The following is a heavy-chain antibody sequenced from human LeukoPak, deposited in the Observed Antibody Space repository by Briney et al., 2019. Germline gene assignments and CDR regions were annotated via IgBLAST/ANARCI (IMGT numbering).Heavy chain of an antibody. CDR2: INPNSGGT. CDR1: GYTFTDYY. J-gene: IGHJ4*02. Sequence: ASVKVSCKASGYTFTDYYMHWVRQAPGQGPERMGWINPNSGGTDYAQKFQGRVTMTRDTSISTAYMELSRLISDDTAVYYCARPAGSFDYWGQGTLVTVSS. V-gene: IGHV1-2*02. CDR3: ARPAGSFDY.